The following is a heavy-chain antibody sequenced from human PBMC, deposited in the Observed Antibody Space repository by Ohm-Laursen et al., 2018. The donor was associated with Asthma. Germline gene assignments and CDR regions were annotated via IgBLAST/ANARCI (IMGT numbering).Heavy chain of an antibody. V-gene: IGHV3-23*01. CDR1: GLPSSNFW. Sequence: SLRLSCSASGLPSSNFWMSWVRQAPGKGLEWVSGISFSADSTYYPDSVKGRFTISRDNSRNTLYLQMNSLRAEDTAVYYCAKDIHYWGLDYWGQGTLVTVSS. CDR2: ISFSADST. D-gene: IGHD7-27*01. J-gene: IGHJ4*02. CDR3: AKDIHYWGLDY.